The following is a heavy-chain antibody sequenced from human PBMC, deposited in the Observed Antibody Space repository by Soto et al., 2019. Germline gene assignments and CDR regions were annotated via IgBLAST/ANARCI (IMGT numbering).Heavy chain of an antibody. V-gene: IGHV1-69*13. J-gene: IGHJ4*02. CDR1: GGTFSSYA. Sequence: ASVKVSCKASGGTFSSYAISWVRQAPGQGLEWMGGIIPIFGTANYAQKFQGRVTITADESTSTAYMELSSLRSEDMAVYYCARGYDSSGYYYDYWGQGTLVTVSS. CDR3: ARGYDSSGYYYDY. D-gene: IGHD3-22*01. CDR2: IIPIFGTA.